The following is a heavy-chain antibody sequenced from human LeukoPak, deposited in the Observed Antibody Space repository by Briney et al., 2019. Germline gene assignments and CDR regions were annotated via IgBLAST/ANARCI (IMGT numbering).Heavy chain of an antibody. CDR3: AKDTYYYYMDV. CDR2: IGYDGGDQ. Sequence: GGSLRLSCAASGSTFSAYGMHWVRQAPGKGLEWVAFIGYDGGDQHFGDSVKGRFTISRDNSKNTLYLQMNSLRAEDTAVYYCAKDTYYYYMDVWGKGTTVTVSS. J-gene: IGHJ6*03. V-gene: IGHV3-30*02. CDR1: GSTFSAYG.